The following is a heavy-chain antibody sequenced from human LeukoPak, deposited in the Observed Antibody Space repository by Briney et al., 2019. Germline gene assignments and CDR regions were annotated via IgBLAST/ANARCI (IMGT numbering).Heavy chain of an antibody. CDR1: GGSISSYY. CDR3: ARHARRSRRLPEYDY. V-gene: IGHV4-59*08. D-gene: IGHD2-2*01. Sequence: PSETLSLTCTVSGGSISSYYWSWIRQPPGTGLEWIGYIYYSGSTNYNPSLKSRVTISVDTSKNQFTLKLSSVTAADTAVYYCARHARRSRRLPEYDYWGQGTLVTVSS. CDR2: IYYSGST. J-gene: IGHJ4*02.